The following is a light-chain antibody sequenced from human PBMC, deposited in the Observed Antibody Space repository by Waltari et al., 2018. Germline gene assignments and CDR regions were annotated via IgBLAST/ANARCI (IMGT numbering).Light chain of an antibody. J-gene: IGKJ1*01. CDR1: QRIKNN. CDR2: DAS. Sequence: ETVMTQSPATLSVYPGERATLSCRASQRIKNNLAWYQQKGGQAPRLLLFDASTRATGISARFSGSGYGTEFTLTISSLQSEDVATYYCQHYYNFPWTFGQGTKVEIK. CDR3: QHYYNFPWT. V-gene: IGKV3-15*01.